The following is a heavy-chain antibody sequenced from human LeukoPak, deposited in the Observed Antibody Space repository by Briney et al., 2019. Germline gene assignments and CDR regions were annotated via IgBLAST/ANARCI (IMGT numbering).Heavy chain of an antibody. Sequence: GRSLRLSCAASGFTFSSYAMHWVRQAPGKGLEWVAVISYDGSNKYYADSVKGRFTISRDNSKNTLYLQMNSLRAEDTAVYYCASQAVDSSGYTFDYWGQGTLVTVSS. V-gene: IGHV3-30*04. D-gene: IGHD3-22*01. CDR3: ASQAVDSSGYTFDY. CDR1: GFTFSSYA. J-gene: IGHJ4*02. CDR2: ISYDGSNK.